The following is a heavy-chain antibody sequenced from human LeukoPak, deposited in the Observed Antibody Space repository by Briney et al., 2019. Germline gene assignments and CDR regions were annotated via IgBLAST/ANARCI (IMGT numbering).Heavy chain of an antibody. Sequence: GGSLRLSCAASVFTFSSYWMSWVRQAPGKGLEWVANIKQDGSEKYYVDSVKGRFTISRDNAKNSLYLQMNSLRAEDTAVYFCAREGMFGGVIVYWGQGILVTISS. CDR3: AREGMFGGVIVY. D-gene: IGHD3-16*02. CDR2: IKQDGSEK. V-gene: IGHV3-7*03. J-gene: IGHJ4*02. CDR1: VFTFSSYW.